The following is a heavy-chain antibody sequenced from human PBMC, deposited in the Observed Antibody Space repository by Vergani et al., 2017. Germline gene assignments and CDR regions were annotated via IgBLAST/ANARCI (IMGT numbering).Heavy chain of an antibody. V-gene: IGHV4-34*01. CDR3: ARVPQFWCSSTSCYQDY. CDR1: GGSFSGYY. CDR2: INHSGST. J-gene: IGHJ4*02. D-gene: IGHD2-2*01. Sequence: QVQLQQWGAGLLKPSETLSLTCAVYGGSFSGYYWSWIRQPPGKGLEWIGEINHSGSTNYNPSLKSRVTISVDTSKNQFSLKPSSVTAADTAVYYCARVPQFWCSSTSCYQDYWGQGTLVTVSS.